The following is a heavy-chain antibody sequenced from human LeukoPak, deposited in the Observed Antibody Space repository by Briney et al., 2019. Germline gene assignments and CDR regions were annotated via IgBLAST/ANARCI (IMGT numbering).Heavy chain of an antibody. CDR3: ARYCSSTSCFFDAFDI. J-gene: IGHJ3*02. CDR1: GGSISSGDYY. D-gene: IGHD2-2*01. CDR2: IYYSGST. V-gene: IGHV4-30-4*08. Sequence: SQTLSLTRTVSGGSISSGDYYWSWIRQPPGKGLEWIGYIYYSGSTYYHPSLKSRVTISVDTSKNQFSLKLSSVTAADTAVYYCARYCSSTSCFFDAFDIWGQGTVVTVSS.